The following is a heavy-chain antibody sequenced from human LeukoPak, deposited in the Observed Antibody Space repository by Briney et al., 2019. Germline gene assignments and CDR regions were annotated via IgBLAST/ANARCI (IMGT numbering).Heavy chain of an antibody. J-gene: IGHJ4*02. CDR1: GFTFTNSD. CDR3: ARNTYGSGSNCFDY. Sequence: GGSLRLSCAASGFTFTNSDMHWVRQAPGKGLEWVAIISHDGSNKYYADSVKGRFTISRDNSKNTLYLQMSSLRAEDTAVYYGARNTYGSGSNCFDYWGQGTLVTVSP. V-gene: IGHV3-30*03. CDR2: ISHDGSNK. D-gene: IGHD3-10*01.